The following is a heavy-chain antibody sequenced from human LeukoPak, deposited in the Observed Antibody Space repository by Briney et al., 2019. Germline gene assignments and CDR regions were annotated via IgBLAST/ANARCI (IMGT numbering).Heavy chain of an antibody. CDR2: IYSGGST. Sequence: PGGSLRLSCAASGFTFSYYWMHWARQAPGKGLEWVSVIYSGGSTYYADSVKGRFTISRDNSKNTLYLQMNSLRAEDTAVYYCARVPSIRDSSGYYYGGFDYWGQGTLVTVSS. D-gene: IGHD3-22*01. CDR1: GFTFSYYW. V-gene: IGHV3-53*01. CDR3: ARVPSIRDSSGYYYGGFDY. J-gene: IGHJ4*02.